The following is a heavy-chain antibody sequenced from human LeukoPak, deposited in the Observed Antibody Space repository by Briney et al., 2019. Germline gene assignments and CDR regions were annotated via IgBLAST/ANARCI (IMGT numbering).Heavy chain of an antibody. CDR1: GFTFSSYA. D-gene: IGHD1-1*01. J-gene: IGHJ6*02. V-gene: IGHV3-23*01. CDR3: ARDWNDYYYYGMDV. Sequence: GGSLRLSCAASGFTFSSYAMSWVRQAPGKGLEWVSAISGSGGSTYYADSVKGRFTISRDNAKNTLYLQMNSLRAEDTAVYYCARDWNDYYYYGMDVWGQGTTVTVSS. CDR2: ISGSGGST.